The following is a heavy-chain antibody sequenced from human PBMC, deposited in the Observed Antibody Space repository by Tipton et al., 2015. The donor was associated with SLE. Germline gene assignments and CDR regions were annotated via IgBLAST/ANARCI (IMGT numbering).Heavy chain of an antibody. D-gene: IGHD6-13*01. V-gene: IGHV4-34*01. Sequence: TLSLTCTVYGGSLSGYWWSWIRQSPWKGLEWIGEIYPTGRTDNYPSLMSRVTISVDTSQNQFSLKLSSVTAADTAVYYCSRGHGIAAAGPFDYWGQGTLVTVSS. CDR3: SRGHGIAAAGPFDY. CDR2: IYPTGRT. J-gene: IGHJ4*02. CDR1: GGSLSGYW.